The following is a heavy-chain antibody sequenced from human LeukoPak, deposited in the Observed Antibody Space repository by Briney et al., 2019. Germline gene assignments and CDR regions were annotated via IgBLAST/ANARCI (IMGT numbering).Heavy chain of an antibody. CDR2: IYYSGST. J-gene: IGHJ4*02. CDR1: GGSISSSSYY. CDR3: ARLRWELRGY. D-gene: IGHD1-26*01. V-gene: IGHV4-39*01. Sequence: SETLSLTCTVSGGSISSSSYYWGWIRQPPGKGLEWIGSIYYSGSTYYNPSLKSRVTISVDTSKNQFSLKLSSVTAADTAVYYCARLRWELRGYWGQGTLVTVSS.